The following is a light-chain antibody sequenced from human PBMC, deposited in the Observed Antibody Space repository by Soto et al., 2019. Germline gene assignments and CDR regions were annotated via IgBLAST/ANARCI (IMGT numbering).Light chain of an antibody. Sequence: EIVLTQSPVTLSLSPGERATLSCRASQSVSSYLALYQQKPGQAPRLLIYDASNRATGIPARFSGSGSGTDFTLTISSLEPEDFAVYYCQQRSNWPITFGQGTRLEIK. CDR3: QQRSNWPIT. CDR2: DAS. V-gene: IGKV3-11*01. J-gene: IGKJ5*01. CDR1: QSVSSY.